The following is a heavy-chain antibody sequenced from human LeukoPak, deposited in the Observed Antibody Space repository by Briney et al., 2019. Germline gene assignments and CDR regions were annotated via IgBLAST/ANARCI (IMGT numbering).Heavy chain of an antibody. D-gene: IGHD5-18*01. V-gene: IGHV3-30*02. CDR3: AKGGIGYSYGWSDY. CDR2: IQYDGSNT. CDR1: GFTFSSYG. J-gene: IGHJ4*02. Sequence: PGGSLRLSCAASGFTFSSYGMHWVRQAPGKGLEWVAFIQYDGSNTYYADSVKGRSTISRDNSKNTLYLQMNSLRPEDTAVYYCAKGGIGYSYGWSDYWGQGTLVTVSS.